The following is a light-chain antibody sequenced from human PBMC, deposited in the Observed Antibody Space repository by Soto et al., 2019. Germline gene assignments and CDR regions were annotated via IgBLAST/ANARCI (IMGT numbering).Light chain of an antibody. V-gene: IGLV1-47*02. Sequence: QSVLTQPPSASGTPGQRVTISCSGSSSNIGRNFLYWFQQLPGTAPKLLIYSSNQRPSGVPDRFSGSKSGTSASLAISGLRSGDEADYYCAAWDESLSAWVFGGGTKLTVL. CDR2: SSN. CDR1: SSNIGRNF. CDR3: AAWDESLSAWV. J-gene: IGLJ3*02.